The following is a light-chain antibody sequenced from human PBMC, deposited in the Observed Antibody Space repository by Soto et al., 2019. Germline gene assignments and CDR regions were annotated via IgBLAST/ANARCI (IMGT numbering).Light chain of an antibody. V-gene: IGKV1-8*01. J-gene: IGKJ1*01. CDR1: QSLSSY. Sequence: AIRMIQTPSSLSASTGDRDTITFPASQSLSSYLAWYQQKPGKAPNLLIYAASPLQTGVPSRFSGSGSGTDFTLTISCLQPEDFATYYCQQYYSYPRTFGQGTRVEIK. CDR2: AAS. CDR3: QQYYSYPRT.